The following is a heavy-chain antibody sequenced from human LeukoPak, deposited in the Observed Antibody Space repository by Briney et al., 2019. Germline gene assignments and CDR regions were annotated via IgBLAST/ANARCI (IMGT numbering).Heavy chain of an antibody. CDR3: SRGQSISAVAV. CDR1: RGSISSYY. V-gene: IGHV4-4*09. CDR2: THISGNT. J-gene: IGHJ4*02. D-gene: IGHD6-13*01. Sequence: SETLSLTCTVSRGSISSYYLSWIRQPPGKGLEWIGYTHISGNTNYNPSLKSRVTISVDTSKNQFSLTVTSVTAADTAVYYCSRGQSISAVAVWGQGTLVTVSS.